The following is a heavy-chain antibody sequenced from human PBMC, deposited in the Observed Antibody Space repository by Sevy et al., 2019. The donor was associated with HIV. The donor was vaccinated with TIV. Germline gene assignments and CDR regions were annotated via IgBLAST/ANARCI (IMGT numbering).Heavy chain of an antibody. CDR2: ISNSGTAM. D-gene: IGHD4-17*01. CDR1: GFTFSSYE. J-gene: IGHJ4*02. Sequence: GGSLRLSCAASGFTFSSYEMNWVRQAPGKGLEWISYISNSGTAMYYSDSVRGRFTISRDNARRSLYLQMNSLRAEDTVVYYCARDLPPSATTVPHFDCWGQGTLVTVSS. V-gene: IGHV3-48*03. CDR3: ARDLPPSATTVPHFDC.